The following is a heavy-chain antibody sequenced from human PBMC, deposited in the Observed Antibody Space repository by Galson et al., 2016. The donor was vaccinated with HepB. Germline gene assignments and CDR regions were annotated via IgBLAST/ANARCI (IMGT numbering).Heavy chain of an antibody. V-gene: IGHV1-8*02. Sequence: SVKVSCKASGYTFTNYDFNWVRQAPGQGLEWMGWMTPNSDNKGYAQKFQSRLSLTRDISTSTAYMELSSLTPDDAAVYCCARNRPVSDDIDYWGQGTLVTVSS. J-gene: IGHJ4*02. CDR2: MTPNSDNK. CDR1: GYTFTNYD. D-gene: IGHD1-1*01. CDR3: ARNRPVSDDIDY.